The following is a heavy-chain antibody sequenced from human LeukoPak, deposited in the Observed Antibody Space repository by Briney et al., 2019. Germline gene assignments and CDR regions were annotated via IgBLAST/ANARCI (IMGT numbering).Heavy chain of an antibody. CDR1: GFTFSSYS. CDR3: ARDSDYGDYFDY. D-gene: IGHD4-17*01. V-gene: IGHV3-21*01. Sequence: GGSLRLSCAASGFTFSSYSMNWVRQAPGKGLEWGSSISSSSSYIYYADSVKGGFTISRDNAKNSLYLQMNSLRAEDTAVYYCARDSDYGDYFDYWGQGTLVTVSS. CDR2: ISSSSSYI. J-gene: IGHJ4*02.